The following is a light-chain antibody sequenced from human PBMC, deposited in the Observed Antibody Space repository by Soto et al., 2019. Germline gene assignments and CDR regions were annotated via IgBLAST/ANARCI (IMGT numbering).Light chain of an antibody. CDR3: AVWDDSLNGHMI. CDR2: SDN. V-gene: IGLV1-44*01. Sequence: QAVVTQPPSASGTPGQRVTISCSGSSSNIGSNSVNWYQQIPGTAPKLLIYSDNQRPSGVPDRFSGSKSGTSASLAISGLPSEDEADYYRAVWDDSLNGHMIFGGGTKLTVL. J-gene: IGLJ2*01. CDR1: SSNIGSNS.